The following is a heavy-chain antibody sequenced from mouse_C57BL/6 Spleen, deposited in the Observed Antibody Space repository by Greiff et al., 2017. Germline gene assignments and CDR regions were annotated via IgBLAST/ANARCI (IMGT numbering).Heavy chain of an antibody. V-gene: IGHV5-6*02. CDR1: GFTFSSYG. CDR2: ISSGGSYT. J-gene: IGHJ3*01. D-gene: IGHD4-1*01. CDR3: ARHEDWSWFAY. Sequence: EVMLVESGGDLVKPGGSLKLSCAASGFTFSSYGMSWVRQTPDKRLEWVATISSGGSYTYYPDSVKGRFTISRDNDKNTLYLQMSSLESEDTAMYYCARHEDWSWFAYWGQGTLVTVSA.